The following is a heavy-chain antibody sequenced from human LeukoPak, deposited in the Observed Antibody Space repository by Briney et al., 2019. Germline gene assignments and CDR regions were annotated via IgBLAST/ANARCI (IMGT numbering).Heavy chain of an antibody. J-gene: IGHJ4*02. V-gene: IGHV3-23*01. CDR2: ISGSGGST. CDR1: GFTFSSYA. CDR3: AKSRASSGYYYDFDY. D-gene: IGHD3-22*01. Sequence: PGGSLRLSCAASGFTFSSYAMSWVRQAPGKGLEWVSAISGSGGSTYYAGSVKGRFTISRDNSKNTLYLQMNSLRAEDTAVYYCAKSRASSGYYYDFDYWGQGTLVTVSS.